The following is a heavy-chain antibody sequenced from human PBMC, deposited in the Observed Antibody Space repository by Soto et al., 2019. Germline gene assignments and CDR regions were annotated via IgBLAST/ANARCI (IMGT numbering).Heavy chain of an antibody. Sequence: QITLKESGPTLVKPTQTLTLTCTFSGFSLSTSGVGVGWIRQPPGKALEWLALIYWNDDKRYSPSLKSRLTITKDTSKNQVVLTMTNMDPVDTATYYCAHSGYYDFWSGYGWFDPWGQGTLVTVSS. J-gene: IGHJ5*02. D-gene: IGHD3-3*01. CDR3: AHSGYYDFWSGYGWFDP. V-gene: IGHV2-5*01. CDR2: IYWNDDK. CDR1: GFSLSTSGVG.